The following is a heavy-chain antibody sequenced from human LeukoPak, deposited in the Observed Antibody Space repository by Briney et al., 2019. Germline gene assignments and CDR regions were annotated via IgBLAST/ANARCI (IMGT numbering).Heavy chain of an antibody. Sequence: GGSLRLSCAASGFTFSSYAMHWVRQAPGKGLEWVAVISYDGSNKYYADSVKGRFTISRDNSKNTLYLQMNSLGAEDTAVYYCARRAGAYSHPYDYWGQGTLVTVSS. V-gene: IGHV3-30*14. CDR3: ARRAGAYSHPYDY. D-gene: IGHD4/OR15-4a*01. CDR2: ISYDGSNK. J-gene: IGHJ4*02. CDR1: GFTFSSYA.